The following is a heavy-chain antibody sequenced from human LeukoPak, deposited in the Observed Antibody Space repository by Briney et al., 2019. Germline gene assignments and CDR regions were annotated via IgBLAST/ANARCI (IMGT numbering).Heavy chain of an antibody. J-gene: IGHJ4*02. Sequence: GGSLRLSCAASGFTFTSYGMSWVRQAPGKGLEWVSSISGRGGSTYYADSVKGRFTISRDNSKNTLFLQMNSLRAEDTAVYYCAKDDYAYCYDSSGYPYYWGEGTMVTVSS. V-gene: IGHV3-23*01. D-gene: IGHD3-22*01. CDR3: AKDDYAYCYDSSGYPYY. CDR1: GFTFTSYG. CDR2: ISGRGGST.